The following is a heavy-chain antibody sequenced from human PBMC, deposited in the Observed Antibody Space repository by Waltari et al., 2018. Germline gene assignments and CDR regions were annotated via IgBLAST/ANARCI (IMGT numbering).Heavy chain of an antibody. Sequence: QVQLQESGPGLVKPSETLSLTCAVSGYSISSGSYWGWIRQPPGKGLEWIGSIYHSGSTYYNPSLKSRVTISVDTSKNQFSLKLSSVTAADTAVYYCARLHRNYKWFDPWGQGTLVTVSS. D-gene: IGHD1-7*01. CDR3: ARLHRNYKWFDP. J-gene: IGHJ5*02. CDR1: GYSISSGSY. CDR2: IYHSGST. V-gene: IGHV4-38-2*01.